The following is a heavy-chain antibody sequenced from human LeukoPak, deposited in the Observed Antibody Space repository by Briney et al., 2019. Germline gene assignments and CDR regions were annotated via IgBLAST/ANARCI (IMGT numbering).Heavy chain of an antibody. V-gene: IGHV6-1*01. CDR1: GDSVSSSSAA. CDR2: TYYRFKWYN. CDR3: ARGIAVAGPEYYFDY. Sequence: SQTLSLTCAISGDSVSSSSAAWNWIRQSPSRGLEWLGRTYYRFKWYNDYAVSVRSRITINPDTSKNQFSLQLNSVTPEDTAVYYCARGIAVAGPEYYFDYWGQGTLVTVSS. D-gene: IGHD6-19*01. J-gene: IGHJ4*02.